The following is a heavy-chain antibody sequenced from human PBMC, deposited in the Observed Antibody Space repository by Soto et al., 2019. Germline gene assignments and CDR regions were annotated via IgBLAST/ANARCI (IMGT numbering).Heavy chain of an antibody. CDR2: ISSSSSTI. V-gene: IGHV3-48*02. J-gene: IGHJ4*02. CDR3: AGVGLGASYDY. Sequence: EVQLVESGGGLVQPGGSLRLSCAASGFTFSSYSMNWVRQAPGKGLEWVSYISSSSSTIYYADSVKGRFTISRDKAKKSLYLQRNSLRDEDTAVYYCAGVGLGASYDYWGQGTLVTVSS. CDR1: GFTFSSYS. D-gene: IGHD1-26*01.